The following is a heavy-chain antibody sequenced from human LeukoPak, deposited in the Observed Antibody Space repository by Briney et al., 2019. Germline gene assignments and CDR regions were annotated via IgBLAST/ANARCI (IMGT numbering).Heavy chain of an antibody. Sequence: SETLSLTCSVSGDSITSYYWSWIRQPPGKGLEWIAFIYSSGTTNYNPSLKSRVTISMDTSKNRISLRLNSVTAADTAVCYCASQRAGFHTGWYSFDYWGQGTLVTVSS. CDR2: IYSSGTT. J-gene: IGHJ4*02. CDR1: GDSITSYY. D-gene: IGHD6-19*01. CDR3: ASQRAGFHTGWYSFDY. V-gene: IGHV4-59*08.